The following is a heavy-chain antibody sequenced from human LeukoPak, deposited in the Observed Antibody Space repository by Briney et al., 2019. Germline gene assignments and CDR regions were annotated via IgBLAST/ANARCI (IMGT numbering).Heavy chain of an antibody. D-gene: IGHD3-22*01. CDR2: MNPNSGNT. V-gene: IGHV1-8*01. J-gene: IGHJ6*03. Sequence: GASVKVSCKASGYTFTSYDINWVRQATGQGLEWMGWMNPNSGNTGYAQKFQGRVTMTRNTSISTAYMELSSLRSEDAAVYYCARSYYDSSGYSYYYYYMDVWGKGTTVTVSS. CDR3: ARSYYDSSGYSYYYYYMDV. CDR1: GYTFTSYD.